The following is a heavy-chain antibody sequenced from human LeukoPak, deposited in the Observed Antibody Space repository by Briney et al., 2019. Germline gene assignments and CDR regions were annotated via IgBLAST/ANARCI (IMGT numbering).Heavy chain of an antibody. Sequence: GASVKVSCKASVYTLTNYDINWVRQATGQGLEWMGWMKPKSGETGYAEKFQGRATMTRDTSINTAYMELSSLTSEDTAVYYCARDYGGNSGWFDPWGQGTLVTVSS. CDR1: VYTLTNYD. V-gene: IGHV1-8*01. J-gene: IGHJ5*02. D-gene: IGHD4-23*01. CDR3: ARDYGGNSGWFDP. CDR2: MKPKSGET.